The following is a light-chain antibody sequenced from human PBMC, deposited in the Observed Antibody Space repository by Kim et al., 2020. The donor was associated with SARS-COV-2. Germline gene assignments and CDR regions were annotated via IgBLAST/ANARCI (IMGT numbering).Light chain of an antibody. CDR1: SSHVGGYNY. V-gene: IGLV2-11*01. J-gene: IGLJ3*02. CDR2: DVS. CDR3: CSYAGSYTFEV. Sequence: QSVTISCTGTSSHVGGYNYVSWYQQHPGKAPKLMIYDVSKRPSGVPDRFSGSKSGNTASLTISGLQAEDEADYYCCSYAGSYTFEVFGGGTKLTVL.